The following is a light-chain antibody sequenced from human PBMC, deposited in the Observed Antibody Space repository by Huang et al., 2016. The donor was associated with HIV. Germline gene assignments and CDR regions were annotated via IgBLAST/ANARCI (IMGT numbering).Light chain of an antibody. J-gene: IGKJ1*01. CDR2: GTS. V-gene: IGKV3-15*01. CDR3: QQYNNWPPWT. Sequence: EIVMTQSPATLSVSPGERATLSCRASQSVTSNLAWYQQKPGQAPRRRIYGTSTRATGIPARFSGSGSGTEFTLTINSLQSEDFAVYYCQQYNNWPPWTFGQGTKVEIK. CDR1: QSVTSN.